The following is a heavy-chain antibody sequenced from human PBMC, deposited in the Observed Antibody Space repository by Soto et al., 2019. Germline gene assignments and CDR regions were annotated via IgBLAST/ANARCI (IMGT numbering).Heavy chain of an antibody. D-gene: IGHD2-2*01. CDR3: TREIWDGVVIPAAMMF. J-gene: IGHJ4*02. CDR2: INTGNGNT. Sequence: QVPLVQSGAEVKKPGASVKVSCKASGYTFTGYAIQWVRQAPGQGLEWMGWINTGNGNTHSSQRFQGRVTITRDTSANTAYMELSSLRPEDTAVYFCTREIWDGVVIPAAMMFWGQGTLVTVSS. CDR1: GYTFTGYA. V-gene: IGHV1-3*04.